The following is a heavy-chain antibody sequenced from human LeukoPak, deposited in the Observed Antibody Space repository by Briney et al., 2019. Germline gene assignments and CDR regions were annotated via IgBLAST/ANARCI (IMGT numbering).Heavy chain of an antibody. CDR1: GFTFCTYA. J-gene: IGHJ4*02. Sequence: GGSLRLSCAASGFTFCTYAMSWVRQAPGKGLEWVSGISGSGGRTYYPDSVKGRFTISRDNSKNTLHLQMNSLRAEDTAVYYCARGGIMGAIPFDCWGQGTLVTVSS. CDR3: ARGGIMGAIPFDC. CDR2: ISGSGGRT. D-gene: IGHD1-26*01. V-gene: IGHV3-23*01.